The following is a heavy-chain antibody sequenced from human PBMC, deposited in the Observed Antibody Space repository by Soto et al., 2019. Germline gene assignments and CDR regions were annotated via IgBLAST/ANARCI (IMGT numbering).Heavy chain of an antibody. Sequence: GGSLRLSCAASGFTFSDYYMSWIRQAPGKGLEWVSYISSSSSYTNYADSVKGRFTISRDNAKNSLYLQMTSLRAEDTAVYYCASGHLDILTGHTTRAPFDYWGQGTQVTVSS. V-gene: IGHV3-11*03. CDR2: ISSSSSYT. CDR3: ASGHLDILTGHTTRAPFDY. J-gene: IGHJ4*02. D-gene: IGHD3-9*01. CDR1: GFTFSDYY.